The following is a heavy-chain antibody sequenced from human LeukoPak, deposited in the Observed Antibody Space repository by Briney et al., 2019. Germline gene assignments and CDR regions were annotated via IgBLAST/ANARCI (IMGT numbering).Heavy chain of an antibody. D-gene: IGHD2-15*01. CDR2: INPNSGGT. V-gene: IGHV1-2*02. CDR3: ARDDCSGVSCYSVDY. J-gene: IGHJ4*02. Sequence: ASVKVSCKASGYTFTGYYMHWVRQAPGQGLEWMGWINPNSGGTNYAQKFQGRVTMTRDTSISTAYMELSRLRSDDTAVYYCARDDCSGVSCYSVDYWGQGTLVTVSS. CDR1: GYTFTGYY.